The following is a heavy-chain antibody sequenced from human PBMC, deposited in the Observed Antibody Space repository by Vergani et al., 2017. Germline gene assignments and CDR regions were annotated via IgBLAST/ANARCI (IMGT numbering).Heavy chain of an antibody. V-gene: IGHV3-21*04. D-gene: IGHD6-13*01. CDR3: AKVAAAGSIYYYYYYMDV. CDR2: ISSSSSYI. J-gene: IGHJ6*03. Sequence: EVQLVESGGGLVKPGGSLRLSCAASGFTFSSYSMNWVRQAPGKGLEWVSSISSSSSYIYYADSVKGRFTISRDNAKNSLYLQMNSLRAEDTAVYYCAKVAAAGSIYYYYYYMDVWGKGP. CDR1: GFTFSSYS.